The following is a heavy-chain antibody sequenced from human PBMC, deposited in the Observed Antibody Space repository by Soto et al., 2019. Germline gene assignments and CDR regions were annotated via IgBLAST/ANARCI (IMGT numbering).Heavy chain of an antibody. CDR2: ISVYNGNT. CDR3: PGDVPPPVF. CDR1: GYTFSSYG. D-gene: IGHD3-10*02. J-gene: IGHJ3*01. V-gene: IGHV1-18*01. Sequence: QVQLVQSGAEVKRPGASVKVSCKASGYTFSSYGISWVRQAPGQGLEWMGWISVYNGNTDYAQKFQDRVTMTTDTPPITVSRSLGTLKPAARACYSCPGDVPPPVFWGKGTLSPSLQ.